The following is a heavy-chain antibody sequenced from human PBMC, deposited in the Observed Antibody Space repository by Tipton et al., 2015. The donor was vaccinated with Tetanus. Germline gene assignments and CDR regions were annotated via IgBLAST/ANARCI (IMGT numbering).Heavy chain of an antibody. J-gene: IGHJ4*02. CDR2: IYYSGST. V-gene: IGHV4-31*03. D-gene: IGHD1-14*01. Sequence: TLSLTCSVSGASIKNSPYFWNWIRRSPGKGLEWIGYIYYSGSTFYNPSLKSRVTMSVDTSKNQFSLKLSSVTAADTAVYYCARGTGDYWGQGTLVTVSS. CDR3: ARGTGDY. CDR1: GASIKNSPYF.